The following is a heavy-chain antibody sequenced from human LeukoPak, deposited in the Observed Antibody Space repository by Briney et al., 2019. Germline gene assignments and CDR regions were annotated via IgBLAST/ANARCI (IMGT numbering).Heavy chain of an antibody. J-gene: IGHJ5*02. V-gene: IGHV2-26*01. Sequence: SGPVLVKPTETLTLTCTVSGFSLSTARMGVSWIRQPPGKALEWLAHIFSNDEKSYSTSLKSRLTISKDTSKSQVVLTMTNMDPVDTATYYCARITGNLRYFDWRYNWFDPWGQGTLVTVSS. CDR1: GFSLSTARMG. CDR3: ARITGNLRYFDWRYNWFDP. D-gene: IGHD3-9*01. CDR2: IFSNDEK.